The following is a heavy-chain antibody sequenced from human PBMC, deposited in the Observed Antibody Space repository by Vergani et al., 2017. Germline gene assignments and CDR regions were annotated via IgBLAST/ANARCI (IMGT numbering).Heavy chain of an antibody. CDR3: AREMKGVELDILTANRNSDWYFDL. Sequence: QVQLVQSGAEVKKPGSSVKVSCKASGGTFSSYAISWVRQAPGQGLEWMGGIIPIFGTANYAQKFQGRVTITADESTSTAYMELSSLRSEDTAVYYCAREMKGVELDILTANRNSDWYFDLWGRGTLVTVSS. CDR1: GGTFSSYA. CDR2: IIPIFGTA. D-gene: IGHD3-9*01. J-gene: IGHJ2*01. V-gene: IGHV1-69*01.